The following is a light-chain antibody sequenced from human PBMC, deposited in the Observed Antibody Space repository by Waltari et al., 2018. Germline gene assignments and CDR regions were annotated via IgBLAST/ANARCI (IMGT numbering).Light chain of an antibody. CDR1: SSNIGAGYD. J-gene: IGLJ2*01. CDR3: QSYDSSLSGSV. V-gene: IGLV1-40*01. Sequence: QSVLTQPPSVSGAPGQRVTISCTGSSSNIGAGYDVHWYQQLPGTAPNLLIYDKNKRPSGVPDRFSGPKSGTSASLAITGLQAEDGADYYCQSYDSSLSGSVFGGGTKLTVL. CDR2: DKN.